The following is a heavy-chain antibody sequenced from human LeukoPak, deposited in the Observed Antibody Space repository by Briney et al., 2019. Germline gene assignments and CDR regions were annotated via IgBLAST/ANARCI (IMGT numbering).Heavy chain of an antibody. CDR1: GFTVSSNY. CDR2: IYSGGST. CDR3: ARVSSGYYDSSGYYKKKQPYYYYYMDV. J-gene: IGHJ6*03. Sequence: PGGSLRLSCAASGFTVSSNYMSWVRQASGKGLEWVSVIYSGGSTYYADSVKGRFTISRDNSKNTLYLQMNSLRAEDTAVYYCARVSSGYYDSSGYYKKKQPYYYYYMDVWGKRTTVTVSS. V-gene: IGHV3-53*01. D-gene: IGHD3-22*01.